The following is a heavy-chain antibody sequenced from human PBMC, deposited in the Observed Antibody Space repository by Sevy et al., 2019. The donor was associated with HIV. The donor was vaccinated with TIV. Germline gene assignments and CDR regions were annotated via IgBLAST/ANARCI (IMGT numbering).Heavy chain of an antibody. Sequence: GGSLRLSCAASGFTFRNYAMNWVRQAPGKGLEWVSGISGTGGSGDKTNYADSVKGRFTISRDDSKNSLYLQLNTLRAEDTAIYYCARKYDSRGYFDYWGQGTLVTVS. CDR3: ARKYDSRGYFDY. D-gene: IGHD3-22*01. CDR2: ISGTGGSGDKT. CDR1: GFTFRNYA. J-gene: IGHJ4*02. V-gene: IGHV3-23*01.